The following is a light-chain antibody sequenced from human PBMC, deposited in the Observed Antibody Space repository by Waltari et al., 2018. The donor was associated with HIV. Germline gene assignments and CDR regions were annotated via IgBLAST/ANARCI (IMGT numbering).Light chain of an antibody. CDR1: SSTIGSNY. Sequence: QSVLTQPPSASGTPGQRVTISCSGSSSTIGSNYVSWYQQLPGTAPKLLFYRNNQRPSGVPDRFSGSKSGTSASLAISGLRSEDEADYYCATWDDSLNVVFGGGTKLTVL. CDR2: RNN. CDR3: ATWDDSLNVV. V-gene: IGLV1-47*01. J-gene: IGLJ3*02.